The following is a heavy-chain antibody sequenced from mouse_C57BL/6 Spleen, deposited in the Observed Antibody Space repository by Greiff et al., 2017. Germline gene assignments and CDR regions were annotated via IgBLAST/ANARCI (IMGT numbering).Heavy chain of an antibody. D-gene: IGHD3-2*02. J-gene: IGHJ2*01. CDR3: ARDAAQATSYFDY. CDR1: GYTFTSYW. CDR2: IDPSDSYT. Sequence: QVQLQQSGAELVMPGASVKLSCKASGYTFTSYWMHWVKQRPGQGLEWIGEIDPSDSYTNYNQKFKGKSTLTVDKSSSTAYMQLSSLTSEDSAVYYCARDAAQATSYFDYWGQGTTLTVSS. V-gene: IGHV1-69*01.